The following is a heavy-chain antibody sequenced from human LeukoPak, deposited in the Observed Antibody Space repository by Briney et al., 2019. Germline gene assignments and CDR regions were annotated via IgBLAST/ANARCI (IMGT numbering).Heavy chain of an antibody. J-gene: IGHJ3*02. D-gene: IGHD3-10*01. CDR3: ARVSAEITMVRGGRPHAFDI. V-gene: IGHV4-4*02. Sequence: SETLSLTCAVSGGSVSSSNWWSWVRQPPGKGLEWIGEIYHSGSTNYNPSLKSRVTISVDKSKNQFSLKLSSVTAADTAVYYCARVSAEITMVRGGRPHAFDIWGQGTMVTVSS. CDR1: GGSVSSSNW. CDR2: IYHSGST.